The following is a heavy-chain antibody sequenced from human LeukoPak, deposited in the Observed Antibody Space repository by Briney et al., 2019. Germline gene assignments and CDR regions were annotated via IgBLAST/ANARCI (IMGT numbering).Heavy chain of an antibody. D-gene: IGHD3-22*01. Sequence: ASVKVSCKVSGYTLTELSMHWVRQAPGKGLEWMGGFDPEDGETIYAQKFQGRVTMTEDTSTDTAYMELSSLRSEDTAVYYCARGYDSSGPNDYWGQGTLVTVSS. V-gene: IGHV1-24*01. CDR2: FDPEDGET. CDR3: ARGYDSSGPNDY. CDR1: GYTLTELS. J-gene: IGHJ4*02.